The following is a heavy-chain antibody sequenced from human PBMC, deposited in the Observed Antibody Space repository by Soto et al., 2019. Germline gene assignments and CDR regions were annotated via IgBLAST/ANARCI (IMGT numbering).Heavy chain of an antibody. J-gene: IGHJ1*01. CDR2: INSDGSTR. D-gene: IGHD5-12*01. CDR3: VGVRRDGYNY. V-gene: IGHV3-74*01. CDR1: VFSFNNYW. Sequence: RGALLLACASSVFSFNNYWMVWVRQPPGKGLVWVSHINSDGSTRTYADSVKGRFTISRDNAKKTLNLQMNSLGAEDTALYYCVGVRRDGYNYWGQGTMVTVSS.